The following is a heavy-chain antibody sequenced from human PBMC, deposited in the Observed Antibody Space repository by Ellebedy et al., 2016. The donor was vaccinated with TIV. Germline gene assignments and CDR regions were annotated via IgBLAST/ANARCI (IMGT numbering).Heavy chain of an antibody. CDR1: GDSISGYY. J-gene: IGHJ4*02. Sequence: MPSETLSLTCTVSGDSISGYYWSWIRQLPGKGLEWIGYIYSSGSGEYNPSLKSRVTMSVDTSRGQFSLRLNSVTAADTAVYYCARSGGWYTPYDYWGQGTLVTVSS. V-gene: IGHV4-59*01. D-gene: IGHD6-19*01. CDR3: ARSGGWYTPYDY. CDR2: IYSSGSG.